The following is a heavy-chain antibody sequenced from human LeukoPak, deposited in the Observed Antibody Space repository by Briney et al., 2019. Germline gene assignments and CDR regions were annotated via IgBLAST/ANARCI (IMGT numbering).Heavy chain of an antibody. CDR1: GYSFNDYY. D-gene: IGHD5-18*01. Sequence: GASVKVSCKASGYSFNDYYIYWVRQAPGQGLEWMGGINPKSGGTKYAQNFQGRVTMTRDTSTSTAHMELSRLRSDDTAVYYCARVSLRGYDGEYWGQGTLVTVSP. CDR2: INPKSGGT. CDR3: ARVSLRGYDGEY. J-gene: IGHJ4*02. V-gene: IGHV1-2*02.